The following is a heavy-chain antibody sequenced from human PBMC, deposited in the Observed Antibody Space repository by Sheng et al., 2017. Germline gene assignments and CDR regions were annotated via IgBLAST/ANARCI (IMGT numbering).Heavy chain of an antibody. V-gene: IGHV4-34*01. CDR1: GGSFSGYY. J-gene: IGHJ4*02. Sequence: QVQLQQWGAGLLKPSETLSLTCAVYGGSFSGYYWSWIRQPPGKGLEWIGEINHSGSTNYNPSLKSRVTISVDTSKNQFSLKLSSVTAADTAVYYCARGYCTNGVCLARGTIFDYWGQGTLVTVSS. CDR2: INHSGST. D-gene: IGHD2-8*01. CDR3: ARGYCTNGVCLARGTIFDY.